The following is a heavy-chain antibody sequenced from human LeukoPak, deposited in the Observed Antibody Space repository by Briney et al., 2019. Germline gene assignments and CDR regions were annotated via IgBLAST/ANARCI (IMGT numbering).Heavy chain of an antibody. V-gene: IGHV4-39*01. D-gene: IGHD2-15*01. CDR2: IYYSGST. CDR1: GGSISSSSYY. CDR3: ARHRVGVAATRPFDY. Sequence: PSETLSLTCTVSGGSISSSSYYWGWIRQPPGKGLEWIGSIYYSGSTYYNPSLKSRVTISVDTSKNQFSLKLSSVTAADTAVYYCARHRVGVAATRPFDYWGQGTLVTVSS. J-gene: IGHJ4*02.